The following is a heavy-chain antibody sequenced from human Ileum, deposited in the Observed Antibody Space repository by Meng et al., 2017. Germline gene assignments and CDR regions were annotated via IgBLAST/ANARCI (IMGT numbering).Heavy chain of an antibody. CDR1: GGSINSYVW. CDR3: VRNDYCSGGTCYPHFDY. Sequence: QGQLEAAGPGLVKPSGTLALTCAVSGGSINSYVWWSWVRQAPGKGLEWIGEIYPGGSINYNPSLKSRVTISADTSKNQFSLSLDSVTAADTAVYYCVRNDYCSGGTCYPHFDYWGQGTLVTVLL. CDR2: IYPGGSI. V-gene: IGHV4-4*02. J-gene: IGHJ4*02. D-gene: IGHD2-15*01.